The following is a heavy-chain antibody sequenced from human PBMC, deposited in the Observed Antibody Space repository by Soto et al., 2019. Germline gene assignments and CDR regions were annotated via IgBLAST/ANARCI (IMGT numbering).Heavy chain of an antibody. J-gene: IGHJ6*02. CDR1: GFTFSSYS. CDR3: ARAYTPLHYYYYYGMDV. CDR2: ISSSSSTI. V-gene: IGHV3-48*02. Sequence: GGSLRLSCAASGFTFSSYSMNWVRQAPGKGLEWVSYISSSSSTIYYADSVKGRFTISRDNAKNSLYLQMNSLRDEDTAVYYCARAYTPLHYYYYYGMDVWGQGTTVTVSS.